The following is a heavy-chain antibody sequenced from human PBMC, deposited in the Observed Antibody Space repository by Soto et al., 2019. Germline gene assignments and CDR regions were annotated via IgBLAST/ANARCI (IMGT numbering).Heavy chain of an antibody. V-gene: IGHV3-23*01. CDR2: ISGSGGST. CDR3: AIAPSDYDVSCSASPCVVSMYYFDY. J-gene: IGHJ4*02. D-gene: IGHD3-22*01. CDR1: GFTFSSYA. Sequence: PGGSLRLSCAASGFTFSSYAMSWVRQAPGKGLEWVSAISGSGGSTYYADSVKGRFTISRDNSKNTLYLQMNSLRAEDTAVYYCAIAPSDYDVSCSASPCVVSMYYFDYWGQGTLVTVSS.